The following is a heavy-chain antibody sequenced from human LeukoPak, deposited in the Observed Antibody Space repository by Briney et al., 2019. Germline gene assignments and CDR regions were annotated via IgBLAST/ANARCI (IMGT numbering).Heavy chain of an antibody. V-gene: IGHV4-34*01. CDR2: INHSGST. CDR1: GGSFSGYY. J-gene: IGHJ3*02. D-gene: IGHD3-10*01. Sequence: PSETLSLTCAVYGGSFSGYYWSWIRQPPGKGLEWIGEINHSGSTNYNPSLKSRVTISVDTSKNQFSLKLSSVTAADTAVYYCARGLRAFDIWGQGTTVTVSS. CDR3: ARGLRAFDI.